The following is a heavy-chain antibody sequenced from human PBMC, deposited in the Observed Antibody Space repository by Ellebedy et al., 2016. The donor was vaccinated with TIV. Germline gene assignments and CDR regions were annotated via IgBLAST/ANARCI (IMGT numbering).Heavy chain of an antibody. V-gene: IGHV1-69*13. CDR3: AREGSGSYGYYYYGMDV. D-gene: IGHD1-26*01. J-gene: IGHJ6*02. Sequence: SVKVSXKASGGTFSSYAISWVRQAPGQGLEWMGGIIPIFGTANYAQKFQGRVTITADESTSTAYMELSSLRSEDTAVYYCAREGSGSYGYYYYGMDVWGQGTTVTVSS. CDR2: IIPIFGTA. CDR1: GGTFSSYA.